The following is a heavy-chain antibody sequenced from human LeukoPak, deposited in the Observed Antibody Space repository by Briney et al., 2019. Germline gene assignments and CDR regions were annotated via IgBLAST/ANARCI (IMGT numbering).Heavy chain of an antibody. CDR3: AREVSSSAFDI. D-gene: IGHD2-15*01. J-gene: IGHJ3*02. V-gene: IGHV3-48*01. Sequence: PGGSLRLSCAASGFTFSTYSMNWVRQAPGKGLEWVSYISSSSNSIYYADSVKGRFTISRDNAKNSLYLQMNSLRAEDTAVYYCAREVSSSAFDIWGQGTMVTVSS. CDR2: ISSSSNSI. CDR1: GFTFSTYS.